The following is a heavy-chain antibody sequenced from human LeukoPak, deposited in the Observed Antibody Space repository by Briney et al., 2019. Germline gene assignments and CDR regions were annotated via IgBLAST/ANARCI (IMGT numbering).Heavy chain of an antibody. V-gene: IGHV1-2*02. CDR1: GYTFTGYY. J-gene: IGHJ3*02. CDR3: AREGVSGDAFDI. D-gene: IGHD2-8*01. CDR2: INRNSGGT. Sequence: ASVKVSCKASGYTFTGYYMHWVRQAPGQGLEWMGWINRNSGGTNYAQKFQGRVTMTRDTSISTAYMELSRLRSDDTAVYYCAREGVSGDAFDIWGQGTMVTVSS.